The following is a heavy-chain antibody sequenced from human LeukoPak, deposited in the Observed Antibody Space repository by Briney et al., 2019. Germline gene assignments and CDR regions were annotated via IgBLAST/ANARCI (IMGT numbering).Heavy chain of an antibody. Sequence: GASVKVSCKASGYTFTNYGISWVRQAPGQGLEWMGWSSAYNGDTNYAQKLQGRVTMTTDTSTSTAYMGLRSLRSDDTAIYYCAVRNTSSWSPFDFWGQGTLVTVSS. D-gene: IGHD6-13*01. CDR3: AVRNTSSWSPFDF. CDR1: GYTFTNYG. V-gene: IGHV1-18*01. J-gene: IGHJ4*02. CDR2: SSAYNGDT.